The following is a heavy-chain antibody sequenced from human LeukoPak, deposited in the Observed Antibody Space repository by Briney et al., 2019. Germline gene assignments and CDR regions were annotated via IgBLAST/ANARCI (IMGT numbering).Heavy chain of an antibody. Sequence: SETLSLTCTVSGGSISSSHYYWGRIRQPPGKGLEWIGSISYTGSTSYNPSLESRVTISVDTSKNHFSLKLSSVTAADTAVYYCARQGGWYSSDYWGQGTLVTVSS. J-gene: IGHJ4*02. CDR2: ISYTGST. V-gene: IGHV4-39*01. CDR1: GGSISSSHYY. CDR3: ARQGGWYSSDY. D-gene: IGHD6-19*01.